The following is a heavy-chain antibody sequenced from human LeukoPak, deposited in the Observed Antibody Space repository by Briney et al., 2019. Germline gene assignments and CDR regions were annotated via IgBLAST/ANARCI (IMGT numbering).Heavy chain of an antibody. D-gene: IGHD3-10*01. CDR1: GFTFSSYA. CDR2: ISYDGSNK. J-gene: IGHJ6*02. V-gene: IGHV3-30*04. CDR3: ARVMVRGVINYYYYGMDV. Sequence: GGSLRLSCAASGFTFSSYAMHWVRQAPGKGLEWVAVISYDGSNKYYADSVKGRFTISRDNSKNTLYLQMNSLRAEDTAVYYCARVMVRGVINYYYYGMDVWGQGTTVTVSS.